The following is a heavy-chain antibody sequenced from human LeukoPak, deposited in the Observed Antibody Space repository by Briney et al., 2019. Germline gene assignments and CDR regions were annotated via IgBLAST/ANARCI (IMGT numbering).Heavy chain of an antibody. V-gene: IGHV4-34*01. J-gene: IGHJ4*02. CDR3: ARRPPSYSDNSGTYYSGGFDD. CDR2: INHSGST. CDR1: GGSFSGYY. D-gene: IGHD3-10*01. Sequence: SETLSLTCAVYGGSFSGYYWSWIRQPPGKGLEWIGEINHSGSTNYNPSLKSRVTISVDTSKNQFSLNLNSVTAADTAVYYCARRPPSYSDNSGTYYSGGFDDWGQGALVTVSS.